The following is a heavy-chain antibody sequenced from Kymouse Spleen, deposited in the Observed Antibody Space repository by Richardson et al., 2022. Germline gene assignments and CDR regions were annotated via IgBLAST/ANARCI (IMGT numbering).Heavy chain of an antibody. CDR1: GFTFSNAW. Sequence: EVQLVESGGGLVKPGGSLRLSCAASGFTFSNAWMSWVRQAPGKGLEWVGRIKSKTDGGTTDYAAPVKGRFTISRDDSKNTLYLQMNSLKTEDTAVYYCTTERYSYGYSYYYYYGMDVWGQGTTVTVSS. CDR3: TTERYSYGYSYYYYYGMDV. J-gene: IGHJ6*02. D-gene: IGHD5-18,IGHD5-18*01. V-gene: IGHV3-15*01. CDR2: IKSKTDGGTT.